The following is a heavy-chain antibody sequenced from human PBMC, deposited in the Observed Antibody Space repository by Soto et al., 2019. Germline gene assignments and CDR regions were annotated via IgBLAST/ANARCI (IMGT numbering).Heavy chain of an antibody. D-gene: IGHD2-2*02. V-gene: IGHV5-10-1*01. CDR2: XDPSAXYT. J-gene: IGHJ6*01. CDR3: ALYTYYYSMDV. CDR1: AYSFTSYW. Sequence: PXXSLKISCKGSAYSFTSYWISWVRQMPGKGLEWMGRXDPSAXYTNHSQSSQXXVTISADXXISNAYLQWSSLKASDTAMYYCALYTYYYSMDVWGQGTTVTVSS.